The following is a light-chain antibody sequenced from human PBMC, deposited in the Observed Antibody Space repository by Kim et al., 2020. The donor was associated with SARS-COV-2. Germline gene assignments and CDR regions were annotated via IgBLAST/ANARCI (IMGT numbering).Light chain of an antibody. V-gene: IGLV3-21*04. J-gene: IGLJ2*01. Sequence: SYELTQPPSVSVAPGKTARITCGGNNIGSKSVHWYQQKPGQAPVLVIYYDSDRPSGIPERFSGSNSGNTATLTISRVEAGDEADYYCQVWDSGSDQGVFG. CDR1: NIGSKS. CDR3: QVWDSGSDQGV. CDR2: YDS.